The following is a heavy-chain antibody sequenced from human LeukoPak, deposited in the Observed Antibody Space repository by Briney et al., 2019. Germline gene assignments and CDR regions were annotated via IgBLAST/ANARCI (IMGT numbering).Heavy chain of an antibody. CDR3: ARDRGYSGYDHDFDY. CDR1: GYTFSSYA. D-gene: IGHD5-12*01. J-gene: IGHJ4*02. CDR2: INAVNGNT. V-gene: IGHV1-3*01. Sequence: GASVKVSCKASGYTFSSYAIQWVRQAPGERLEWMGWINAVNGNTKYSQKFQGRVTITRDTSATTAYMELSSLRSEDTAVYYCARDRGYSGYDHDFDYWGQGTLVTVSS.